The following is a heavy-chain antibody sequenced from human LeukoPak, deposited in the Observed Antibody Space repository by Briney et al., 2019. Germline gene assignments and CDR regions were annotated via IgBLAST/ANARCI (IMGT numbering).Heavy chain of an antibody. CDR1: GFTFSSYG. V-gene: IGHV3-30*03. J-gene: IGHJ3*02. CDR2: ISYDGSNK. Sequence: GGSLRLSCAASGFTFSSYGMHWVRQAPGKGLEWVAVISYDGSNKYYADSVKGRFTISRDNAKNSLYLQMNSLRAEDTAVYYCARSLWIDAFDIWGQGTMVTVSS. CDR3: ARSLWIDAFDI. D-gene: IGHD3-3*01.